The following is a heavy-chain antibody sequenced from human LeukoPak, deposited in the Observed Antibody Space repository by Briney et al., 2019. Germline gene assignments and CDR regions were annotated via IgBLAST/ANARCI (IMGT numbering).Heavy chain of an antibody. V-gene: IGHV4-59*11. CDR1: GGSISSHY. D-gene: IGHD2-21*02. CDR2: IYYIGST. J-gene: IGHJ2*01. Sequence: SETLPLTCTVSGGSISSHYWSWIRQPPGKGLEWIGYIYYIGSTNYNPSLKSRVTISVDTSKNQFSLKLSSVTAADTAVYYCARSIVVVTAISGSWYFDLWGRGTLVTVSS. CDR3: ARSIVVVTAISGSWYFDL.